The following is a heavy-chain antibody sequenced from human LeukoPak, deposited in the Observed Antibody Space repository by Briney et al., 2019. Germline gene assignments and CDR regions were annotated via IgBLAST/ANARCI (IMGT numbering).Heavy chain of an antibody. CDR2: IYYSGST. Sequence: PSETLSLTCTVSGGSISSYYWSWMRQPPGKGLEWIGYIYYSGSTNYNPSLKSRATISVDTSKNQFSLKLSSVTAADTAVYYCARLMVYAPYFDYWGQGTLVPVSS. J-gene: IGHJ4*02. D-gene: IGHD2-8*01. V-gene: IGHV4-59*01. CDR3: ARLMVYAPYFDY. CDR1: GGSISSYY.